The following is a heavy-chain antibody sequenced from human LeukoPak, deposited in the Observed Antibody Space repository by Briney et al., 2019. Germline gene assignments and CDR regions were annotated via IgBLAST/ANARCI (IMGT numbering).Heavy chain of an antibody. D-gene: IGHD1-1*01. V-gene: IGHV3-30*18. CDR3: AKPSPNDDLGY. J-gene: IGHJ4*02. Sequence: PGRSLRPSCAASGFTFSNYGMHWVRQAPGKGLEWVAVISYDGSNKYYADSVKGRFTISRDNSKNTLYLQMNSLRAEDTAVYYCAKPSPNDDLGYWGQGTLVTVSS. CDR2: ISYDGSNK. CDR1: GFTFSNYG.